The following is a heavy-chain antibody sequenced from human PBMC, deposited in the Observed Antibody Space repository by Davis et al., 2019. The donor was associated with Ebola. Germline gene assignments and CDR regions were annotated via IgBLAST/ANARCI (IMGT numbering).Heavy chain of an antibody. CDR3: ARLSGVVVVPAALRYYYGMDV. J-gene: IGHJ6*02. CDR2: IYHSGST. D-gene: IGHD2-2*01. V-gene: IGHV4-4*02. Sequence: GSLRLSCAVSGGSISSSNWWSWVRQPPGKGLEWIGEIYHSGSTNYNPSLKSRVTISVDKSKNQFSLKLSSVTAADTAVYYCARLSGVVVVPAALRYYYGMDVWGQGTTVTVSS. CDR1: GGSISSSNW.